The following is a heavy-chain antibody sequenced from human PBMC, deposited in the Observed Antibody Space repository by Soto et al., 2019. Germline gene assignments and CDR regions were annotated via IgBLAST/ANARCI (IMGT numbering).Heavy chain of an antibody. J-gene: IGHJ4*03. CDR2: ISGGGGST. D-gene: IGHD3-22*01. V-gene: IGHV3-23*01. CDR3: AKDPTSYDSSAQFDS. CDR1: GFSFNIFA. Sequence: PGGFLRLSCAASGFSFNIFAMNWVRQAPGQGLEWVSGISGGGGSTYYADSVKGRFTISRDNSNNTLYLQMNSLRAEDTAVYYCAKDPTSYDSSAQFDSWGQGTTVTVSS.